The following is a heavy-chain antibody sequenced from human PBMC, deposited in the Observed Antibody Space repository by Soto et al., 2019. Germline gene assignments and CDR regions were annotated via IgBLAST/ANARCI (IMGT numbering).Heavy chain of an antibody. Sequence: SQTLSLTCAISGDSVSSNSAVWNWIRQSPSRGLEWLGRTYYRSQWHYEYAVFVQSRISVDPDTSKNQFSLQLNSVTPEDTAVYYCVRLVGNSWLDHWGQGTLVTVSS. CDR1: GDSVSSNSAV. J-gene: IGHJ4*02. CDR3: VRLVGNSWLDH. V-gene: IGHV6-1*01. D-gene: IGHD3-9*01. CDR2: TYYRSQWHY.